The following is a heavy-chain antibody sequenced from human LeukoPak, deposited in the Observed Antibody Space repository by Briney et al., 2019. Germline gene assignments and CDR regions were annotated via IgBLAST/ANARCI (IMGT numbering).Heavy chain of an antibody. Sequence: SETLSLTCTVSGGSINSYYWSWVRQPPGKTLEWIGYIYYSGTTNYNPSLKSRVTISVDTSKNQFSLKLSSVTAADTAVYYCARLDIAAAGTYGMDVWGQGTTVTVSS. CDR3: ARLDIAAAGTYGMDV. CDR2: IYYSGTT. D-gene: IGHD6-13*01. J-gene: IGHJ6*02. V-gene: IGHV4-59*01. CDR1: GGSINSYY.